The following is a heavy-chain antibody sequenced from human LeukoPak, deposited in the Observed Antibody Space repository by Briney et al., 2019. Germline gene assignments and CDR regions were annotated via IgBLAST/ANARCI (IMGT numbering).Heavy chain of an antibody. CDR2: IYTSGST. D-gene: IGHD1/OR15-1a*01. J-gene: IGHJ3*02. CDR1: GGSISTYY. Sequence: SETLSLTCTVPGGSISTYYWSWIRQPAGKGLEWIGRIYTSGSTNYSPSLKSRVTMSVDTSKNQFSLKLSSVTAADTAVYFCARGTVPNAFDIWGQGTMVTVS. V-gene: IGHV4-4*07. CDR3: ARGTVPNAFDI.